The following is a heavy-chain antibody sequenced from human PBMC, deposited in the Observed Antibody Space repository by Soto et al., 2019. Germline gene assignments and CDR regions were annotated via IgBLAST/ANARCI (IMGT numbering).Heavy chain of an antibody. CDR1: EFTFANAW. D-gene: IGHD4-17*01. J-gene: IGHJ4*02. Sequence: XESLRLSCAASEFTFANAWISWVRQAPGKGLEWVGRIKSKADGGTTDYAAPVKGRFTISRDESQNTLYLQMNSLKTEDTAVYYCTSLYYGHWGQGTLVTVSS. V-gene: IGHV3-15*01. CDR3: TSLYYGH. CDR2: IKSKADGGTT.